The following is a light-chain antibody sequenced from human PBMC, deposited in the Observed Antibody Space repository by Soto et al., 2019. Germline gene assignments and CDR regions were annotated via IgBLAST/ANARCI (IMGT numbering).Light chain of an antibody. V-gene: IGKV1-27*01. CDR2: AAS. Sequence: DIQMTQSPSSLSASVGDRVTITCRASQGISNYLAWYQQKPGKVPKLLISAASTLQSGVPSRFSGSGSDTYFTLTISSQLPEDVATYYCQKYDSAPFTFGPGTKVDIK. CDR1: QGISNY. J-gene: IGKJ3*01. CDR3: QKYDSAPFT.